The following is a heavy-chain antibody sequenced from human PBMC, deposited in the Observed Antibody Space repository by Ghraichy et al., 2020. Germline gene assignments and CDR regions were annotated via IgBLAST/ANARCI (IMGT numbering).Heavy chain of an antibody. CDR3: ARGPHDNFWSGVPYQYSGMDV. D-gene: IGHD3-3*01. CDR2: VSSSGSP. CDR1: GASINNYS. V-gene: IGHV4-59*01. Sequence: GSLRLSCTVSGASINNYSWSWIRQPPGKGLEWIGNVSSSGSPNYNPSLKSRVTMSLDTSKKQVSLKLSSVTAADTAVYYCARGPHDNFWSGVPYQYSGMDVWGQGTTVTVSS. J-gene: IGHJ6*02.